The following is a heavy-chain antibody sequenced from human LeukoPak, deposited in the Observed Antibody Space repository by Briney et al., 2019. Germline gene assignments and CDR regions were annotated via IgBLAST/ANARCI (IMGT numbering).Heavy chain of an antibody. V-gene: IGHV3-23*01. Sequence: PGGSLRLSCAASGFTFSSYAMSWVRQAPGKGLEWVSAISGSGGSTYYADSVKGRFTISRDNSKNTLYLQMNSLRAEDTAVYYCAKLMAPKFIVVVPAANYWGQGTLVTVSS. CDR2: ISGSGGST. J-gene: IGHJ4*02. D-gene: IGHD2-2*01. CDR3: AKLMAPKFIVVVPAANY. CDR1: GFTFSSYA.